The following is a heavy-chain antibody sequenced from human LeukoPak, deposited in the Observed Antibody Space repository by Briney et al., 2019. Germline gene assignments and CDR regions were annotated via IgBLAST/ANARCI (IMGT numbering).Heavy chain of an antibody. CDR3: ARLRGGVHY. J-gene: IGHJ4*02. V-gene: IGHV3-7*01. Sequence: GGSLRLSCAASGFTFSNHGMNWVRQAPGKGLEWVANIKQDGSEKYYVDSVKGRFTISRDNAKNSLYLQMNSLRAEDTAVYYCARLRGGVHYWGQGTLVTVSS. CDR2: IKQDGSEK. D-gene: IGHD2-8*02. CDR1: GFTFSNHG.